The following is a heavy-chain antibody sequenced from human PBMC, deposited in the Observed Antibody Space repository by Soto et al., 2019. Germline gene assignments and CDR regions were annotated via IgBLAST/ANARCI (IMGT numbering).Heavy chain of an antibody. Sequence: QVQLVQSGAEVKKPGASVKVSCKASGYTFTSYYMHWVRQAPGQGLEWMGIINPSGGSTSYAQKFQGRVTMPRDTSTSTVYMELSSLRSEDTAVYYCARDQADIVATIASSYGMDVWGQGTTVTVSS. CDR2: INPSGGST. J-gene: IGHJ6*02. V-gene: IGHV1-46*01. CDR3: ARDQADIVATIASSYGMDV. CDR1: GYTFTSYY. D-gene: IGHD5-12*01.